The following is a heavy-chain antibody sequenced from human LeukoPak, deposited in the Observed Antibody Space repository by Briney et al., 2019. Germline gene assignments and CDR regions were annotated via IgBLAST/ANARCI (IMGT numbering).Heavy chain of an antibody. V-gene: IGHV4-39*01. CDR3: ARHEITMVRGVIPYYFDY. Sequence: PSETLSLTCTVSGGSIRSSSYSWGWIRQPPGKGLEWSGSIYYSGSTYYNPSLKSRVTISVDTSKNQFSLKLSSVTAADTAVYFCARHEITMVRGVIPYYFDYWGQGTLVTVSS. D-gene: IGHD3-10*01. CDR2: IYYSGST. CDR1: GGSIRSSSYS. J-gene: IGHJ4*02.